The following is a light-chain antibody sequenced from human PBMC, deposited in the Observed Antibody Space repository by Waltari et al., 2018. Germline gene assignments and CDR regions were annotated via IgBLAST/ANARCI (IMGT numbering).Light chain of an antibody. Sequence: VLTQSPGTLSLSPGERATLSCRASQSVSYNFLAWYQQKLGQAPRLLIYATSSRAAGVPDRFIGSGSGTDFNLTIRRLAPEDFALYSCQQYGSSRWTFGQGTRVEIK. CDR2: ATS. CDR3: QQYGSSRWT. V-gene: IGKV3-20*01. CDR1: QSVSYNF. J-gene: IGKJ1*01.